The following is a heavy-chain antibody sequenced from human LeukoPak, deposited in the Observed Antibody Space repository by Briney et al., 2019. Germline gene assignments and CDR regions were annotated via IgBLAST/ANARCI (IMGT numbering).Heavy chain of an antibody. J-gene: IGHJ5*02. CDR3: ARMVRGVSSWFDP. D-gene: IGHD3-10*01. CDR1: GYTFTGYY. V-gene: IGHV1-2*02. Sequence: ASVTVSCKASGYTFTGYYMHWVRQAPGQGLEWMGWINPNSGGTNYAQKFQGRVTMTRDTSISTAYMELRSLRSDDTAVYYCARMVRGVSSWFDPWGQGTLVTVSS. CDR2: INPNSGGT.